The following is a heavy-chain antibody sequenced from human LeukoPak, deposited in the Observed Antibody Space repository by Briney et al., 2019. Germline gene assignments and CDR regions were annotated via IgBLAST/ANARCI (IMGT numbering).Heavy chain of an antibody. J-gene: IGHJ4*02. CDR3: ARDEDAF. Sequence: TGGSLRLSCAASGFTFSSYWMTWVRQAPGKGLEWVSYISSDSSTIFYADSVKGRFTISRDNVKNSLFLQLNSLRDEGTAVYYCARDEDAFGGQGTLVTVSS. CDR2: ISSDSSTI. V-gene: IGHV3-48*02. CDR1: GFTFSSYW.